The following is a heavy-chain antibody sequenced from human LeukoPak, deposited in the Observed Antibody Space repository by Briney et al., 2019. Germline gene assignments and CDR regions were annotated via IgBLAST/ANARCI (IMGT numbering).Heavy chain of an antibody. D-gene: IGHD2/OR15-2a*01. V-gene: IGHV3-15*04. CDR1: GLTFTNAW. Sequence: PGGSLRLSCAASGLTFTNAWMSWVRQAPGKGLEWVGRIASKTFGGTTDYAEPVKGRFTISRDESKNTLYLQMNSLKTDDTAVYYCTTLSGPLDVWGQGTTVTVSS. J-gene: IGHJ6*02. CDR2: IASKTFGGTT. CDR3: TTLSGPLDV.